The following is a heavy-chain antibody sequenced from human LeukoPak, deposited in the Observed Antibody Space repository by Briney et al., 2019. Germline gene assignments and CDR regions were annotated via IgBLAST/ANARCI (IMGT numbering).Heavy chain of an antibody. J-gene: IGHJ4*02. D-gene: IGHD3-22*01. CDR1: GGSISSYY. CDR3: ARIPYYYDTSGYYYYFDY. V-gene: IGHV4-4*07. Sequence: SETLSLTCTVSGGSISSYYWSWIRQPAGKGLEWIGRIYTSGSTNYDPSLKSRVTMSVDTSKNQFSLKLSSVTAADTAVYYCARIPYYYDTSGYYYYFDYWGQGTLVTVSS. CDR2: IYTSGST.